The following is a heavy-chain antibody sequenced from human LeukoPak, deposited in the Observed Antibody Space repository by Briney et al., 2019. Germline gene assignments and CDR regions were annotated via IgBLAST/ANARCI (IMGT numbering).Heavy chain of an antibody. CDR1: GGXISSYY. Sequence: SETLSLTCTVSGGXISSYYWTWIRQPPGRGLEWVGYISYGGSTNYNPSLKSRVTISVDTSTNQFSLKLSSVTAADTAVYYCARGARAGYNLEPFDYWGQGTLVTVSS. J-gene: IGHJ4*02. V-gene: IGHV4-59*01. CDR3: ARGARAGYNLEPFDY. D-gene: IGHD5-24*01. CDR2: ISYGGST.